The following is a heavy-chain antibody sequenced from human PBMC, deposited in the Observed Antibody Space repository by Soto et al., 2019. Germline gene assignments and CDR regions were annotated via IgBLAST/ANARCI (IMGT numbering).Heavy chain of an antibody. CDR3: RGGNIVVVVATAPGHYFDY. J-gene: IGHJ4*02. Sequence: GGSLRLSCAASGFTFSSYAMSWVRQAPGKGLEWVSAISGSGGSTYYADSVKGRFTISRDNSKNTLYLQMNSLRAEDTAVNYFRGGNIVVVVATAPGHYFDYWGQGTLVTVSS. CDR1: GFTFSSYA. D-gene: IGHD2-15*01. CDR2: ISGSGGST. V-gene: IGHV3-23*01.